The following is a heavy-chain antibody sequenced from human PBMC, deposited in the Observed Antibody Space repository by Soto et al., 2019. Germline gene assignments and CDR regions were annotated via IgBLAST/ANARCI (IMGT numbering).Heavy chain of an antibody. CDR1: GFTFSSYG. Sequence: QVQLVESGGGVVQPGRSLRLSCAASGFTFSSYGMQWVRQAPGKGLEWVAVIWYDGSNKYYADSVKGRFTISRDNSKNTLYLQMNSLRAEDTAVYYCARGQLWYSYMDVWGKGTTVTVSS. D-gene: IGHD5-18*01. CDR3: ARGQLWYSYMDV. J-gene: IGHJ6*03. CDR2: IWYDGSNK. V-gene: IGHV3-33*01.